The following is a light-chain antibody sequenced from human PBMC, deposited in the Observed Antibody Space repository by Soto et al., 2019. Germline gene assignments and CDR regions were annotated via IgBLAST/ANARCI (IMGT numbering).Light chain of an antibody. V-gene: IGKV4-1*01. CDR2: WAS. J-gene: IGKJ4*02. Sequence: DIVMTQSPDSLAVSLGERATINCKSSQSVLYSSNNKDYLAWYQHKPGQSPRLLIYWASTRDSGVPDRFSGSGSGTDFSLTISSLQAEDLAVYYCQQYNSTHLTFGGGTQVEIK. CDR3: QQYNSTHLT. CDR1: QSVLYSSNNKDY.